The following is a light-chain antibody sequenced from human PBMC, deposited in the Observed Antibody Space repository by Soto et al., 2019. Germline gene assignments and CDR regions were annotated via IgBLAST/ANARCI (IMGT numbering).Light chain of an antibody. J-gene: IGLJ1*01. CDR1: SSDVGGYNY. CDR3: SSYTSSSTLV. CDR2: DVS. Sequence: QSELTQPASVSGSPGQSITISCTGTSSDVGGYNYVSWYQQHPGKAPKLMIYDVSNRPSGVSNRFSGSKSGNTASLTISGFQVEDEADYYCSSYTSSSTLVFGTGTKVTVL. V-gene: IGLV2-14*01.